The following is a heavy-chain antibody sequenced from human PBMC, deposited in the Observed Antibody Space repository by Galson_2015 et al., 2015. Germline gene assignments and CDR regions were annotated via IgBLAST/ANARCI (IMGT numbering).Heavy chain of an antibody. CDR3: ARCPSTSCYYYYYMDV. CDR2: INTNTGNP. J-gene: IGHJ6*03. Sequence: SVKVSCKASGYTFTSYAMNWVRQAPGQGLEWMGWINTNTGNPTYAQGFTGRFVFSLDTSVSTAYLQISSLKAEDTAVYYCARCPSTSCYYYYYMDVWGKGTTVTVSS. CDR1: GYTFTSYA. D-gene: IGHD2-2*01. V-gene: IGHV7-4-1*02.